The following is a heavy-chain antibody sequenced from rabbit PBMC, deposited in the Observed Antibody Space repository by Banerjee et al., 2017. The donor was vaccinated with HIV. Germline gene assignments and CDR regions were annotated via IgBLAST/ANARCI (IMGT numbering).Heavy chain of an antibody. CDR2: IVTGSSGST. Sequence: QSLEESGGDLVKPGASLTLTCTASGFSFSSSYYMCWVRQAPGKGLELIACIVTGSSGSTWYACWVNGRFTISRSTSLNTVDLKMTSLTAADTATYFCARGYTYDYGVYAYATDYFNLWGPGTLVTVS. D-gene: IGHD6-1*01. CDR3: ARGYTYDYGVYAYATDYFNL. CDR1: GFSFSSSYY. J-gene: IGHJ4*01. V-gene: IGHV1S43*01.